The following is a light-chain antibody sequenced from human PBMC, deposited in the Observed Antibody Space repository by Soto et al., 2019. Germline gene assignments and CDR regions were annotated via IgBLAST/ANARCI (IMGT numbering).Light chain of an antibody. CDR2: DAS. J-gene: IGKJ1*01. Sequence: DIVLTQSPATLSLSPGERASLSRRASQSVRIFLSWYQQKPGQTPRLLIYDASNRATGIPARFNGSGSGTDLTLTIISLEPEDFAVYYCQQRSNWPWTFGQGPRWIS. V-gene: IGKV3-11*01. CDR1: QSVRIF. CDR3: QQRSNWPWT.